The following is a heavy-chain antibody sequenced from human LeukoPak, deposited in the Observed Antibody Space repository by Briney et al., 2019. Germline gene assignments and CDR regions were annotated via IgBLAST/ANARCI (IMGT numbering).Heavy chain of an antibody. CDR2: IYSGDTT. Sequence: GGSLRLSCAASGFTVSSNYMSWVRQPPGKGLEWVSLIYSGDTTYYADSVKGRFTISRDNSKNTLYLQMNSLRAEDTAVYYCARDLAAPYGNWFDPWGQGTLVTVSS. V-gene: IGHV3-53*01. J-gene: IGHJ5*02. CDR1: GFTVSSNY. D-gene: IGHD6-6*01. CDR3: ARDLAAPYGNWFDP.